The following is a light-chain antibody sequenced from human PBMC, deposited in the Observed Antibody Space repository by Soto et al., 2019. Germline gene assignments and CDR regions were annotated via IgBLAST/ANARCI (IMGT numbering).Light chain of an antibody. CDR3: TEYASSPAWT. CDR1: QSLLHSNGYND. CDR2: LVS. Sequence: DIVMTQSPLSLPVTPGEPASISCMSSQSLLHSNGYNDLDWYLHNPGQYHQLLLYLVSIRAYGVTDRLSGSGSGTDFTLNISRVEAEDVALYYCTEYASSPAWTFGQGTSMDI. V-gene: IGKV2-28*01. J-gene: IGKJ1*01.